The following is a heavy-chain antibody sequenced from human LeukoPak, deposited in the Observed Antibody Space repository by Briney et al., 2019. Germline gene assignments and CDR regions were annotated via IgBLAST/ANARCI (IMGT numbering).Heavy chain of an antibody. V-gene: IGHV4-34*01. J-gene: IGHJ4*02. CDR2: INHRGGT. Sequence: PSETLSLTCGVYGGSFSGYYWNWIRQPPGMGLEWIGEINHRGGTGYNPSLKSRVTMSVDTSKNVFSLKLTSVTAADTAVHYCARAYYYDSSAAIDYWGQGILVTVSS. CDR1: GGSFSGYY. CDR3: ARAYYYDSSAAIDY. D-gene: IGHD3-22*01.